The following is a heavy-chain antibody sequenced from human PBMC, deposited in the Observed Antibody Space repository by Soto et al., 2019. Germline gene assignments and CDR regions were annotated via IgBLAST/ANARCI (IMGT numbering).Heavy chain of an antibody. CDR2: INAGNGNT. Sequence: QVQLVQSGAEVKKPGASVKVSCKASGYTFTSYAMHWVRQAPGQRLEWMGWINAGNGNTKYSQKFQGRVTITRDKSASTAYMELSSLRSEDTAVYYCARGRSLNWFDPWGQGTLVTVSS. V-gene: IGHV1-3*01. D-gene: IGHD6-19*01. CDR3: ARGRSLNWFDP. J-gene: IGHJ5*02. CDR1: GYTFTSYA.